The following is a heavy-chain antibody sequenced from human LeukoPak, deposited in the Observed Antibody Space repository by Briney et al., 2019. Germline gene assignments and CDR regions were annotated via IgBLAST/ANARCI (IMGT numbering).Heavy chain of an antibody. Sequence: PGRCLRLSCAASGFTFSSYSMNWVRQAPGKGLEWVSYISSSSSSIYYADSVKGRFTISRDNAKNSLYLQMNSLRAEDTAVYYCARDPYGARSEPDYWGQGTLVTVSS. CDR3: ARDPYGARSEPDY. D-gene: IGHD4-17*01. J-gene: IGHJ4*02. V-gene: IGHV3-48*01. CDR1: GFTFSSYS. CDR2: ISSSSSSI.